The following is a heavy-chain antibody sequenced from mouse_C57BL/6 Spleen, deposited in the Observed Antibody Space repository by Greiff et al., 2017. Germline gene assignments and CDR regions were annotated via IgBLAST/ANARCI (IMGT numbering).Heavy chain of an antibody. Sequence: QVQLQQSGAELVKPGASVKLSCKASGYTFTEYTIHWVKQRSGQGLEWIGWFYPGGGSIKYNENFTDKATLPADKSSSSDSLELSRLTSGDSAVYFCARREGRDSGWYLDVWGTGTTVTVSS. CDR2: FYPGGGSI. D-gene: IGHD2-4*01. J-gene: IGHJ1*03. CDR1: GYTFTEYT. CDR3: ARREGRDSGWYLDV. V-gene: IGHV1-62-2*01.